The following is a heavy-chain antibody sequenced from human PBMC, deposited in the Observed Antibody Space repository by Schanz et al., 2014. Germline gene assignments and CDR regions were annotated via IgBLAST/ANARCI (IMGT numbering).Heavy chain of an antibody. CDR2: IRQEGSEK. V-gene: IGHV3-7*01. CDR1: GFTFSNYW. J-gene: IGHJ4*02. D-gene: IGHD2-2*01. Sequence: EVQLVESGGGLVQPGESLRVSCAASGFTFSNYWMSWVRQAPGKGLEWVANIRQEGSEKYYVDSVKGRFTVSRDDAKNSLYLQMNSLRVEDTAVYYCERFQSPHQPFDYWGQGTLVTVSS. CDR3: ERFQSPHQPFDY.